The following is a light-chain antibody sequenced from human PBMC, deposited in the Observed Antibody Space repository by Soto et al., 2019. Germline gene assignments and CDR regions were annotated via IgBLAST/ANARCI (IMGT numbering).Light chain of an antibody. CDR1: SSNIGAGYD. J-gene: IGLJ2*01. CDR2: SNS. V-gene: IGLV1-40*01. Sequence: QSVLTQPPSVSGAPGQRVTISCTGSSSNIGAGYDVHWYQQLPGTAPKLLINSNSNRPSGVVHQCSGSNSCTTASLAIIGLQAEDEADYYCQSYDSSLSGPVVFGGGTKLTVL. CDR3: QSYDSSLSGPVV.